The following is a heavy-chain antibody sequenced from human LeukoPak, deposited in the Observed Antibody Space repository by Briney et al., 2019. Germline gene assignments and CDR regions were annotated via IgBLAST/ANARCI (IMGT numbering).Heavy chain of an antibody. CDR1: GFSLSTSGMR. CDR3: ARTPNFYYYMDV. J-gene: IGHJ6*03. CDR2: IDWDGDK. Sequence: SGPTLVKPTQTLTLTCTFSGFSLSTSGMRVNWIRQPPGEALEWLARIDWDGDKFYSTSLKTRLTISKDTSKNQVVLTMTNMDPVDTATYYCARTPNFYYYMDVWGKGTTVTVSS. V-gene: IGHV2-70*04. D-gene: IGHD1-1*01.